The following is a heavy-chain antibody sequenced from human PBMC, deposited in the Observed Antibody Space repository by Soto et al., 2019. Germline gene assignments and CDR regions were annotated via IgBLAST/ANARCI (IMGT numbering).Heavy chain of an antibody. D-gene: IGHD3-3*01. Sequence: PGGSLRLSCAASGFTFSSYAMHWVRQAPGKGLEWVAVISYDGSNKYYADSVKGRFTISRDNSKNTLYLQMNSLRAEDTAVYYCAREYDLWTYYFDYWGQGTLVTVSS. J-gene: IGHJ4*02. CDR3: AREYDLWTYYFDY. V-gene: IGHV3-30-3*01. CDR2: ISYDGSNK. CDR1: GFTFSSYA.